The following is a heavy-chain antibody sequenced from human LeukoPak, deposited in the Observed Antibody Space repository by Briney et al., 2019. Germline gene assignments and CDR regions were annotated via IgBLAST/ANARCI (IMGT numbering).Heavy chain of an antibody. V-gene: IGHV3-23*01. CDR1: GFTVSSNY. Sequence: GGSLRLSCAASGFTVSSNYMSWVRQAPGKGLEWVSTIIDSGNSIYYADSAEGRFTISRDNSKNTLYLQMNSLRAGDTAVYYCAKDPIFSGSYGVFDYWGLGTLVTVSS. CDR2: IIDSGNSI. J-gene: IGHJ4*02. CDR3: AKDPIFSGSYGVFDY. D-gene: IGHD1-26*01.